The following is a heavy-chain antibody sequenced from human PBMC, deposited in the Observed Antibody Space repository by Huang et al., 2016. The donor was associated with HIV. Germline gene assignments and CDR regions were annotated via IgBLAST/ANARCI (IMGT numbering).Heavy chain of an antibody. Sequence: QLQLQESGPGQVKPSETLSLTCTVSGDFISSTNYYWGWIRQSPGKGLEWVGSVYQSGSTNYTLSLKSRVTLSVDTSRNQFSLRLNSVTAADTAVYYCASQHIGTAATWFWGRGTQVAVSS. CDR3: ASQHIGTAATWF. D-gene: IGHD6-25*01. V-gene: IGHV4-39*01. CDR2: VYQSGST. J-gene: IGHJ4*02. CDR1: GDFISSTNYY.